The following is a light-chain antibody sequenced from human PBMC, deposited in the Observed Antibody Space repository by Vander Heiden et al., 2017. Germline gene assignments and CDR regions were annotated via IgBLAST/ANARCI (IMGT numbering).Light chain of an antibody. V-gene: IGKV1-39*01. Sequence: DIQMTQSPSSLSASVGDRVTITCRASQSISSYLNWYQQKPGKAPKLLIYAASSLQSGVPSRFTGSPSGTDFTLTMSRLQPEDFATYYCQQSDSTPYSFGQGIKMEIQ. CDR3: QQSDSTPYS. J-gene: IGKJ2*03. CDR2: AAS. CDR1: QSISSY.